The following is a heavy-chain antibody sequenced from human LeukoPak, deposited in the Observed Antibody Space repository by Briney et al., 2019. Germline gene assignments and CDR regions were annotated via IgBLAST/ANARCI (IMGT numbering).Heavy chain of an antibody. Sequence: GGSLRLSCAASGFTFSDQYMDWVRQAPGKGLEWVARTRNKANSYTTEYAASVKGRFTISRDVSKNSLYLQMYSLKTEDTAVYYCTRSSDSSGYRAFDIWGQGTMVTVSS. CDR2: TRNKANSYTT. CDR1: GFTFSDQY. V-gene: IGHV3-72*01. D-gene: IGHD3-22*01. J-gene: IGHJ3*02. CDR3: TRSSDSSGYRAFDI.